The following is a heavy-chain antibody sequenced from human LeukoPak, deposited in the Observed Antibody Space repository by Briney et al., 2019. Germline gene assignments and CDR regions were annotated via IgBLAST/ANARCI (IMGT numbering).Heavy chain of an antibody. CDR1: GGSISSGDYY. CDR3: ARYGDYVDYFDY. V-gene: IGHV4-30-4*01. J-gene: IGHJ4*02. D-gene: IGHD4-17*01. CDR2: IYYSGST. Sequence: SETLSLTCTVSGGSISSGDYYWSWIRQPPGRGLGWIGYIYYSGSTYYNPSLKSRVTISVDTSRNQFSLKLSSVTAADTAVYYCARYGDYVDYFDYWGQGTLVTVSS.